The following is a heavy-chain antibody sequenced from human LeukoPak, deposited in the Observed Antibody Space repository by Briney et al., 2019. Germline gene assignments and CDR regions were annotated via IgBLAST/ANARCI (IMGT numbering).Heavy chain of an antibody. CDR3: AKKWSSWSELDY. J-gene: IGHJ4*02. CDR1: GFTFSSYA. D-gene: IGHD6-13*01. Sequence: GGSLRLSCAASGFTFSSYAMSWVRQAPGKGLGWVSAISGSGGSTYYADSVKGRFTISRDNSKNTLYLQMNSLRAEDTAVYYCAKKWSSWSELDYWGQGTLVTVSS. V-gene: IGHV3-23*01. CDR2: ISGSGGST.